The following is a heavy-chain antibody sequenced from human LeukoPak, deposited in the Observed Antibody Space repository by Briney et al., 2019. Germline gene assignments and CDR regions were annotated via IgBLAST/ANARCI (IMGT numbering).Heavy chain of an antibody. Sequence: GGSLRLSCAAPGFSFSDSWMSWVRQAPGKGPEWVANIKEDESQEHYADSVKGRFTVSRDNAKNSLFLQMNSLRVEDTAVYYCATYKNWVAGDVWGQGTTVSVSS. CDR2: IKEDESQE. D-gene: IGHD7-27*01. CDR1: GFSFSDSW. J-gene: IGHJ6*02. CDR3: ATYKNWVAGDV. V-gene: IGHV3-7*01.